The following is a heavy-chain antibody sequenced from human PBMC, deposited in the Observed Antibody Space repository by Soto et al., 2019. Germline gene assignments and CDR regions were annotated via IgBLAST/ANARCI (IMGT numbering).Heavy chain of an antibody. CDR1: GGSISSYY. CDR2: FYYSGGT. D-gene: IGHD6-6*01. CDR3: ARVLSASSSNYYSYYAMDV. Sequence: SETLSLTCTVSGGSISSYYWSWIRQPPGKGLEWIGFFYYSGGTNYNPSLKSRVTISVDTSRNRFSLKLSSVTAADTAVYYCARVLSASSSNYYSYYAMDVWGQGTTVTVSS. V-gene: IGHV4-59*01. J-gene: IGHJ6*02.